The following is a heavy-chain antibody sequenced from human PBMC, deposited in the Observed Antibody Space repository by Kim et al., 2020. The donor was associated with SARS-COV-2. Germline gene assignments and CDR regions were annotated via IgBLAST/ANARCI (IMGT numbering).Heavy chain of an antibody. J-gene: IGHJ4*02. CDR2: ISGNNRNT. D-gene: IGHD5-18*01. V-gene: IGHV1-18*04. Sequence: ASVKVSCKASGYTFTSYGISWVRQAPGQGLEWMGWISGNNRNTNYAQKFQGRVTMTTDTSTSTAYMELRSLRSDDTAVYYCARDGSGYSYGYRAQFDYWGQGTLVTVSS. CDR1: GYTFTSYG. CDR3: ARDGSGYSYGYRAQFDY.